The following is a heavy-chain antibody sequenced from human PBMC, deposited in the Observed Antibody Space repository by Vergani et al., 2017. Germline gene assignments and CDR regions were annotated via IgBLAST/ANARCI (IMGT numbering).Heavy chain of an antibody. CDR3: AREYTVSVGFLAY. Sequence: QVQLQESGPGLVKPSETLSLTCIVSGGSISPYYWSWVRQPAGKGLEWVGRIYTSESTNYNPSLKSRVTITVDTSKTQFSLKLSSVTAADTAVYYCAREYTVSVGFLAYWGQGTLVTVSS. V-gene: IGHV4-4*07. J-gene: IGHJ4*02. CDR2: IYTSEST. D-gene: IGHD2-2*02. CDR1: GGSISPYY.